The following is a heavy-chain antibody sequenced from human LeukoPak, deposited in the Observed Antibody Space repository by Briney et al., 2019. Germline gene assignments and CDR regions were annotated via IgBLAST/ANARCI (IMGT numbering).Heavy chain of an antibody. CDR2: IYYSGST. D-gene: IGHD3-3*01. CDR1: GGSISSGDYY. V-gene: IGHV4-30-4*01. J-gene: IGHJ6*02. CDR3: ARDCLETGYYYYGMDV. Sequence: PSETLSLTCTVSGGSISSGDYYWSWIRQPQGKGLEWIGYIYYSGSTYYNPSLKSRVTISVDTSKNQFSLKLSSVTAADTAVYYCARDCLETGYYYYGMDVWGQGTTVTVSS.